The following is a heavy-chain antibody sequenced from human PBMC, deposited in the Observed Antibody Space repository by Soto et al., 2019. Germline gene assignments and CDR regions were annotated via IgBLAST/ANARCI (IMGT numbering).Heavy chain of an antibody. D-gene: IGHD4-17*01. Sequence: VQLLESGGGLVQPGGSLRLSCAASGFTFSSYAMSWVRQAPGKGLEWVSAISGSGGSTYYADSVKGRFTISRDNSKNTLYLQMNSLRAEDTAVYYCAKFEGQDYGGNSYYYYYGMDVWGQGTTVTVSS. V-gene: IGHV3-23*01. J-gene: IGHJ6*02. CDR2: ISGSGGST. CDR1: GFTFSSYA. CDR3: AKFEGQDYGGNSYYYYYGMDV.